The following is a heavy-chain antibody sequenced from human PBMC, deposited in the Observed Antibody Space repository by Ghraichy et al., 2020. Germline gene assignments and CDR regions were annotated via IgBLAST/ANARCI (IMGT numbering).Heavy chain of an antibody. CDR1: GFSFSATA. CDR2: IRYNGNDK. V-gene: IGHV3-30*02. Sequence: AGSLRLSCAASGFSFSATAMYWVRQAPGKGLEWVALIRYNGNDKYYSDSVKGRITISRDNSKNTVDLQMNSLRAEDTAVYFCVKTGAGWYGDYWGQGALVTVSS. J-gene: IGHJ4*02. CDR3: VKTGAGWYGDY. D-gene: IGHD2-21*01.